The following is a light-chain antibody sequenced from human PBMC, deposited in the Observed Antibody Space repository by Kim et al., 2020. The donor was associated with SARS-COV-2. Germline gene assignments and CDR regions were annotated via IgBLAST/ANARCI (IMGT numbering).Light chain of an antibody. CDR3: QAWDGSINNYV. Sequence: GQTVCCTGCSYKLGGNNVNWYQQQPGPSPVVLIYKNNQRPSGVPERFSGSKSGNTATLAISGTPAEDEADYYCQAWDGSINNYVFGGGTQVTVL. CDR1: KLGGNN. V-gene: IGLV3-1*01. CDR2: KNN. J-gene: IGLJ1*01.